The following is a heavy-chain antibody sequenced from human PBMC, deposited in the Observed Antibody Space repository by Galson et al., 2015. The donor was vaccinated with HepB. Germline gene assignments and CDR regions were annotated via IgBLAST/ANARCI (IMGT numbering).Heavy chain of an antibody. CDR2: IWYDGSNK. Sequence: SLRLSCAASGFTFSSYGMHWVRQAPGKGLEWVAVIWYDGSNKYYADSVKGRFTISRDNSKNTLYLQMNSLRAEDTAVYYCARARGYCSSTSCSDRDYYYYGMDVWGQGTTVTVSS. CDR3: ARARGYCSSTSCSDRDYYYYGMDV. J-gene: IGHJ6*02. V-gene: IGHV3-33*01. CDR1: GFTFSSYG. D-gene: IGHD2-2*01.